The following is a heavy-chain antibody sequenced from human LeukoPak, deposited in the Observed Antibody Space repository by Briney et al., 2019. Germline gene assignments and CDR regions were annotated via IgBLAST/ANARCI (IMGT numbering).Heavy chain of an antibody. Sequence: APVKPSCKASGYTFTGYYMHWVRQAPGQGLEWMGWINPNSGGTNYAQKFRGRVTMTRDTSISTAYMELSRLTSDDTAVYYCARAGSSSRWVNDYWGQGTLVTVAS. V-gene: IGHV1-2*02. CDR3: ARAGSSSRWVNDY. CDR1: GYTFTGYY. CDR2: INPNSGGT. J-gene: IGHJ4*02. D-gene: IGHD6-13*01.